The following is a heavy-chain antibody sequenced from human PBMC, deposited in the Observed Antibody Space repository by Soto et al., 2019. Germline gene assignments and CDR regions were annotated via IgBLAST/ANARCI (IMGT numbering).Heavy chain of an antibody. CDR3: ARDPIRAWYGDYGLGPVD. Sequence: GGSLRLSCAASGLTFSSYGMHWVRQAPGKGLEWVAVIWYDGSNKYYADSVKGRFTISRDNSKNTLYLQMNSLRAEDTAVYYCARDPIRAWYGDYGLGPVDWGPGTLVTVSS. CDR1: GLTFSSYG. CDR2: IWYDGSNK. V-gene: IGHV3-33*01. D-gene: IGHD4-17*01. J-gene: IGHJ4*02.